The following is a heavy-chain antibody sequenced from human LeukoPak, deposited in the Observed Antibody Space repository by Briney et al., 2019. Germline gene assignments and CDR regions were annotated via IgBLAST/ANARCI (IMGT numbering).Heavy chain of an antibody. CDR1: GGSFSGYY. J-gene: IGHJ4*02. V-gene: IGHV4-34*01. CDR2: INHSGST. Sequence: SETLSLTCAVYGGSFSGYYWSWIRQPPGKGLEWIGEINHSGSTNYNPSLKSRVTISVDTSKNQFSLKLSSVTAAGTAVYYCARGPLVYGSGSYFPYYFDYWGQGTLVTVSS. D-gene: IGHD3-10*01. CDR3: ARGPLVYGSGSYFPYYFDY.